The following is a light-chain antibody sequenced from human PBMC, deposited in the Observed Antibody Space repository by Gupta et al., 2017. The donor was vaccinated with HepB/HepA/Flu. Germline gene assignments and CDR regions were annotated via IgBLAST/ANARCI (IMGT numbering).Light chain of an antibody. Sequence: SYELTQPPSVSVSPGQTASITCSGDKLGDKYACWYQQKPGQSPVLVIYQESKRPSGIPERVSGSNSGNTATLTISGTQAMDEADYYGQAGDSSTVVFGGGTKLTVL. V-gene: IGLV3-1*01. CDR3: QAGDSSTVV. CDR2: QES. J-gene: IGLJ2*01. CDR1: KLGDKY.